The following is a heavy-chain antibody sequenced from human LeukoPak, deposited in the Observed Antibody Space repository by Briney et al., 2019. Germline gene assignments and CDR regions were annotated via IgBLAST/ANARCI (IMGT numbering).Heavy chain of an antibody. D-gene: IGHD6-19*01. V-gene: IGHV4-30-4*07. CDR2: IYHSGTT. Sequence: SETLSLTCAVSGVAISRGGYAWNWIRQPPGKGLEWIAYIYHSGTTYYNPSLKSRATISVDTSKNQFSLKLSSVTAADTAVYYCVRGRYSSGWFKDKNWFDPWGQGTLVTVSS. CDR3: VRGRYSSGWFKDKNWFDP. J-gene: IGHJ5*02. CDR1: GVAISRGGYA.